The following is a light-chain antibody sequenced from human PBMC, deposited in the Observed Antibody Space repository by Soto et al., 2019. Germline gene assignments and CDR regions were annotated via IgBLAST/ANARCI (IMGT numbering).Light chain of an antibody. CDR1: TGAVTSGHY. J-gene: IGLJ3*02. V-gene: IGLV7-46*01. Sequence: QAVVTQEPSLSVSPGGSVTLTCASSTGAVTSGHYPYWYQQKPGQAPRTLIYDTSNKHSWTPVRFSGSLLGGKAALTLSGAQPEDEAEYYCLLSYSGPRVFGGGTKLTVL. CDR2: DTS. CDR3: LLSYSGPRV.